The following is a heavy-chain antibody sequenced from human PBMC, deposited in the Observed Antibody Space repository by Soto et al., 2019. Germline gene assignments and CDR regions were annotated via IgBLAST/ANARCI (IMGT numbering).Heavy chain of an antibody. CDR1: GGTFSSYA. D-gene: IGHD3-9*01. CDR2: IIAFFGNT. Sequence: ASVKVSCKASGGTFSSYAISWVRQAPGQGLEWMGGIIAFFGNTNYAQKFQGRVTMTTDTSTSTAYMELRSLRSDDTAVYYCARADDILTGQVVDPWGQGTLVTVSS. V-gene: IGHV1-18*01. CDR3: ARADDILTGQVVDP. J-gene: IGHJ5*02.